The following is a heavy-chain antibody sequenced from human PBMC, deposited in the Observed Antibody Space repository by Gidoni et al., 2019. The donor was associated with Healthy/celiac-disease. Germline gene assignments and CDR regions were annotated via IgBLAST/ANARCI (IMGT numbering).Heavy chain of an antibody. CDR1: GGSIRRGGYY. J-gene: IGHJ3*02. V-gene: IGHV4-31*03. D-gene: IGHD2-2*01. CDR3: ARDRLGYCSSTSCPYAFDI. Sequence: QVQLQESGPGLVKPSQTLSLTCTVSGGSIRRGGYYWSWIRQHPGKGLEWIGYIYYSGSTYYNPSLKSRVTISVDTSKNQFSLKLSSVTAADTAVYYCARDRLGYCSSTSCPYAFDIWGQGTMVTVSS. CDR2: IYYSGST.